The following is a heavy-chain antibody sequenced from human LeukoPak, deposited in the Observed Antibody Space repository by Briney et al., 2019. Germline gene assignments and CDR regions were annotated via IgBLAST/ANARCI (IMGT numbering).Heavy chain of an antibody. D-gene: IGHD2/OR15-2a*01. CDR1: GFTFNTYS. V-gene: IGHV3-21*01. Sequence: PGGSLRLSCAASGFTFNTYSMNWVRQAPGKGLEWVSSISSRSTYIYYADSMKGRFTISRDNAKNSLYLQMNSLRAEDTAVYYCARPYNSAPHSAFDIWGQGTMVTVSS. CDR2: ISSRSTYI. CDR3: ARPYNSAPHSAFDI. J-gene: IGHJ3*02.